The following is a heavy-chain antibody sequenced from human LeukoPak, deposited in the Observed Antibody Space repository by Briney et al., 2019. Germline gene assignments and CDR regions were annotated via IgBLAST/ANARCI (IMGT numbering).Heavy chain of an antibody. CDR3: ARDRRRVVVVAVYFDY. J-gene: IGHJ4*02. CDR2: INPSGGST. D-gene: IGHD2-15*01. Sequence: ASVKVSCKASGYTFTSYYMHWVRQAPGQGLEWMGIINPSGGSTSYAQKFQGRVTMTRDTSTSTVYMELSSLRSDDTAVYYCARDRRRVVVVAVYFDYWGQGTLVTVSS. V-gene: IGHV1-46*01. CDR1: GYTFTSYY.